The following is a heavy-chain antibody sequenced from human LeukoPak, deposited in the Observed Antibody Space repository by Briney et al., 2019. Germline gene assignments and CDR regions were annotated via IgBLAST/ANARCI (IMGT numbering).Heavy chain of an antibody. CDR1: GGSISSYY. Sequence: SETLSLTCTVSGGSISSYYWSWIRQPPGKGLEWIGYIYYSGSTNYNPSLKSRVTISVDTSKNQFSLKLSSVTAADTAVYYCARGYGPSFGELSPSDYWGQGTLVTVSS. CDR3: ARGYGPSFGELSPSDY. V-gene: IGHV4-59*01. CDR2: IYYSGST. D-gene: IGHD3-10*01. J-gene: IGHJ4*02.